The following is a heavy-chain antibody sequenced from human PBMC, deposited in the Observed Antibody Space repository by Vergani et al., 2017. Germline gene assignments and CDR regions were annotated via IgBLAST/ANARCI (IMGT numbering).Heavy chain of an antibody. D-gene: IGHD2-15*01. CDR3: ARTLVVVAASYNWFDP. CDR2: ISYDGSNK. CDR1: GFTFSSYG. J-gene: IGHJ5*02. Sequence: VQLVESGGGVVQPGRSLRLSCAASGFTFSSYGMHWVRQAPGKGLEWVAVISYDGSNKYYADSVKGRFTISRDNSKNTLYLQMNSLRAEDTAVYYCARTLVVVAASYNWFDPWGQGTLVTVSS. V-gene: IGHV3-30*03.